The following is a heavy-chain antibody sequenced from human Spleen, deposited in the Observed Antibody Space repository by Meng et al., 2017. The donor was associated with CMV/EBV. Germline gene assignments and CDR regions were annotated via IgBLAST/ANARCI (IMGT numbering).Heavy chain of an antibody. CDR1: GGTFSSSS. CDR3: ASSTSMNVHWFDP. V-gene: IGHV1-69*05. CDR2: IIPIFGTA. Sequence: ASGGTFSSSSISWVRQAPGQGLEWMGGIIPIFGTANYAQKFQGRVTITTDESTSTAYMELSSLRSEDTAVYYCASSTSMNVHWFDPWGQGTLVTVSS. J-gene: IGHJ5*02. D-gene: IGHD2-2*01.